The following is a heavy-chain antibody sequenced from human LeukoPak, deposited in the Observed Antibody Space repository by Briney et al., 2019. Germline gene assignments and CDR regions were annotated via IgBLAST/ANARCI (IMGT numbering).Heavy chain of an antibody. V-gene: IGHV4-31*03. D-gene: IGHD6-13*01. CDR1: GGSISSGDYY. CDR3: ARDLEQLVLGPFDY. J-gene: IGHJ4*02. CDR2: IYYSGTT. Sequence: SETLSLTCTVSGGSISSGDYYWSWIRQHPGKGLEWIGYIYYSGTTYNNPSLKSRVTMSVDTSKNQFSLKLTSVTAADTAVYYCARDLEQLVLGPFDYWGQGTLVTVSS.